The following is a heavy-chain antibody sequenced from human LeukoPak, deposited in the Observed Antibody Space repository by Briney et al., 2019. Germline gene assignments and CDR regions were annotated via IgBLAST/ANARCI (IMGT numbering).Heavy chain of an antibody. J-gene: IGHJ4*02. CDR3: ARGRPWASSGYFDY. D-gene: IGHD3-22*01. Sequence: PSETLSLTCTVSGGSISSSSYYWGWIRQPPGKGLEWIGSIYYSGSTYYNPSLKSRVTISVDTSKNQFSLKLSSVTAADTAVYYCARGRPWASSGYFDYWGQGTLVTVSS. CDR1: GGSISSSSYY. CDR2: IYYSGST. V-gene: IGHV4-39*07.